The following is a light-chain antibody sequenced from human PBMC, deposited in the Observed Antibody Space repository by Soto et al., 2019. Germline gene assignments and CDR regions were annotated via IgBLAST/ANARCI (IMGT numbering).Light chain of an antibody. CDR1: QSVSSF. CDR3: QQRTKWPQVT. CDR2: DAS. V-gene: IGKV3-11*01. J-gene: IGKJ5*01. Sequence: EIVLTQSPGTLSLSPGERATLSCRASQSVSSFLAWYQQKPGQAPRLLIYDASNRATGIPPRFSGSGSGTDFTLTISSQEPEDVAVYYYQQRTKWPQVTFGQGTRLEIK.